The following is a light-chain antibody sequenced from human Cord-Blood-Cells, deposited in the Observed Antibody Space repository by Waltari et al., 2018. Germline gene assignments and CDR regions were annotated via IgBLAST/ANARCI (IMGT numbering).Light chain of an antibody. V-gene: IGLV2-14*01. J-gene: IGLJ1*01. CDR2: DVS. Sequence: QSALTQPASVSGSPGQKITISCTGPSMDVGGQNNVPWYQQHPGKAPKLMIYDVSNRPSGVSNRFSGSKSGNTASLTISGLQAEDEADYYCSSYTSSSTYVFGTGTKVTVL. CDR1: SMDVGGQNN. CDR3: SSYTSSSTYV.